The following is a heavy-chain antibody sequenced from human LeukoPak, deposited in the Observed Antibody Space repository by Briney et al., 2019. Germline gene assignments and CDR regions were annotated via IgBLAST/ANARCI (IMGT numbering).Heavy chain of an antibody. D-gene: IGHD6-19*01. CDR2: IISSGSTI. CDR1: GFTFSDYY. J-gene: IGHJ3*02. Sequence: GGSLRLSCAASGFTFSDYYMSCIRQAPGKGLEWGSYIISSGSTIYYADSVEGRFTISRDNAKNSLYLQMNRLRAEDTDVYYCAREVSQWLVRGAFDIWGQGTMVTVSS. CDR3: AREVSQWLVRGAFDI. V-gene: IGHV3-11*01.